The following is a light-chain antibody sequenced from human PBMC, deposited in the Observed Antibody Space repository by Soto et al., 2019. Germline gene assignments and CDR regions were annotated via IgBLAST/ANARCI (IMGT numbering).Light chain of an antibody. J-gene: IGKJ5*01. CDR1: QSLSSY. Sequence: DIQITHSPPLHVRSXRVLVTIPXXASQSLSSYLNWYQQEPGKAPKLLIYAASSLQSGVPSRFSGSGSGTDFTLTISSLQPEDFATYYCQQSYSTHITFGQGTRLEI. V-gene: IGKV1-39*01. CDR3: QQSYSTHIT. CDR2: AAS.